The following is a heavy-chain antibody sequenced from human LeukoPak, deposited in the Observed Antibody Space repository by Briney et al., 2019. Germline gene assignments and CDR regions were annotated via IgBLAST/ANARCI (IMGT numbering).Heavy chain of an antibody. CDR3: ARQYGDYRGGVWFDP. CDR2: IYYSGST. J-gene: IGHJ5*02. Sequence: SETLSLTCTVSGGSISSYYWGWIRQPPGKGLEWIGSIYYSGSTYYNPSLKSRVTISVDTSKNQFSLKLSSVTAADTAVYYCARQYGDYRGGVWFDPWGQGTLVTVSS. V-gene: IGHV4-39*01. CDR1: GGSISSYY. D-gene: IGHD4-17*01.